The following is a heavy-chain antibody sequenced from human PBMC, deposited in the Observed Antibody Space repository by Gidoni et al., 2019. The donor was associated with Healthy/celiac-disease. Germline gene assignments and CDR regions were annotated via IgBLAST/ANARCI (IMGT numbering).Heavy chain of an antibody. D-gene: IGHD3-3*01. J-gene: IGHJ6*02. CDR1: GFTFSSYG. V-gene: IGHV3-30*03. CDR3: ARDRSTDFWSGRYYYYYYGMDV. Sequence: QVQLVEPGGGVVQPGRSLRLSCAASGFTFSSYGMHWVRQAPGKGLEWVAVISYDGSNKYYADSVKGRFTISRDNSKNTLYLQMNSLRAGDTAVYYCARDRSTDFWSGRYYYYYYGMDVWGQGTTVTVSS. CDR2: ISYDGSNK.